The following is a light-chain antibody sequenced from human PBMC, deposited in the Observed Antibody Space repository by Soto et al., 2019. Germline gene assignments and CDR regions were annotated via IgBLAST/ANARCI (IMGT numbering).Light chain of an antibody. CDR3: QQFNTFSAT. CDR1: ERIGSW. Sequence: GDTVTITCRASERIGSWLAWYQQKPGRAPKLLTYEASTLESGVPSRFSGSGSGTEFTLSIISLQPDDFATYYCQQFNTFSATFGQGTKVDI. CDR2: EAS. V-gene: IGKV1-5*03. J-gene: IGKJ1*01.